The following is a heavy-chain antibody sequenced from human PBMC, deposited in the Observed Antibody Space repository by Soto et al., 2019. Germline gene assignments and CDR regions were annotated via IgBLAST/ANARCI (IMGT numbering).Heavy chain of an antibody. CDR3: ARSPGGFGYYFVY. Sequence: GESLKISCKGSGYTFTNYWIGWVRQMPGKGLEWMGIIYPDDSDTRYSPSFQGQVTISADKSITTAHLQWSSLKASDTAMYYCARSPGGFGYYFVYRGQGTLVTVSS. CDR1: GYTFTNYW. V-gene: IGHV5-51*01. J-gene: IGHJ4*02. CDR2: IYPDDSDT. D-gene: IGHD3-3*01.